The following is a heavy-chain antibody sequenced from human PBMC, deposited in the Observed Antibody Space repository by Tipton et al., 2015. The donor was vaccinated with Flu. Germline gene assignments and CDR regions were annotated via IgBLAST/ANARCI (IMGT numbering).Heavy chain of an antibody. Sequence: GLVKPSQTLSLTCGIAGDSVSSTTATWNWIRQSSSRGLEWLGRTYYRSNRNYDYATSVRGRISITADTSMNQISLHLNSLTPEDTAVYYCARDPGLTGGPSWFDPWGQGTLVTVSS. D-gene: IGHD7-27*01. CDR1: GDSVSSTTAT. CDR2: TYYRSNRNY. CDR3: ARDPGLTGGPSWFDP. V-gene: IGHV6-1*01. J-gene: IGHJ5*02.